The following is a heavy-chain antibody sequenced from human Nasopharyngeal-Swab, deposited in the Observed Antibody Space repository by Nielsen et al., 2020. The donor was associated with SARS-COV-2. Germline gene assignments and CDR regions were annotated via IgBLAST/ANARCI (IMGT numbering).Heavy chain of an antibody. CDR3: AKDTEDIVLMVYALLRAFDI. Sequence: GGSLRLSCAASGFTFSSYAMSWVRQAPGKGLEWVSGIRGSGGSTYYADSVKGRFTISRDNSKNTLYLQMNSLRAEDTAVYYCAKDTEDIVLMVYALLRAFDIWGQGTMVTVSS. CDR1: GFTFSSYA. V-gene: IGHV3-23*01. J-gene: IGHJ3*02. D-gene: IGHD2-8*01. CDR2: IRGSGGST.